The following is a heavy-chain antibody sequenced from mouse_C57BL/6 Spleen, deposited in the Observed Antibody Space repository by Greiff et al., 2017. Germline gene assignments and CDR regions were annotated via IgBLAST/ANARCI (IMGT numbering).Heavy chain of an antibody. J-gene: IGHJ4*01. D-gene: IGHD2-5*01. CDR2: IYPRSGNT. V-gene: IGHV1-81*01. CDR3: ARSGTYYSNSSAMDY. Sequence: QVQLQQSGAELARPGASVKLSCKASGYTFTSYGISWVKQRTGQGLEWIGEIYPRSGNTYYNEKFKGKATLTADKSSSTAYMELRSLTSEDSAVYICARSGTYYSNSSAMDYWGQGNSLTVSS. CDR1: GYTFTSYG.